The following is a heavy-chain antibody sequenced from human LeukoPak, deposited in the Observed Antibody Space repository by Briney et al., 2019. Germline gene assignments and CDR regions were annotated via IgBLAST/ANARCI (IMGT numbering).Heavy chain of an antibody. D-gene: IGHD5-18*01. Sequence: GGSLRLSCAAFGFTFGTFGMHWVRQAPGKGLEWVAVISYDGSNKYYADSVKGRFTISRDNSKNTLYLQMNSLRAEDTAVYYCAKASSEGYSYGLAFDYWGQGTLVTVSS. CDR3: AKASSEGYSYGLAFDY. CDR2: ISYDGSNK. J-gene: IGHJ4*02. CDR1: GFTFGTFG. V-gene: IGHV3-30*18.